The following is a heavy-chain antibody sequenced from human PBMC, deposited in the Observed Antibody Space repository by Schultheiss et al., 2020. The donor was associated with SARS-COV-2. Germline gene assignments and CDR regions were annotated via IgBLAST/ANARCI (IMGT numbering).Heavy chain of an antibody. CDR3: ASKNENPGLHFWGSYSMDV. CDR2: IKQDGIEK. V-gene: IGHV3-7*03. Sequence: GGSLRLSCAASGFTFSSYWMSWVRQAPGKGLEWVANIKQDGIEKYYVDSVKGRFTISRDNAKNSLYLQMNSLRAEDTAVYYCASKNENPGLHFWGSYSMDVWGQGTTVTVSS. D-gene: IGHD3-3*02. J-gene: IGHJ6*02. CDR1: GFTFSSYW.